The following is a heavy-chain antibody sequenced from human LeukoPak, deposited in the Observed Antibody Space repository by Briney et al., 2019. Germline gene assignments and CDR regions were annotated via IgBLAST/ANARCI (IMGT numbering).Heavy chain of an antibody. Sequence: GGSLRLSCAASGFTLSNYDMNWVRQAPGKGLEWVSSISSSSSYIYYADSVKGRFTISRDNAKNSLYLQMNSLRAEDTAVYYCASGSYLDYWGQGTLVTVSS. CDR3: ASGSYLDY. J-gene: IGHJ4*02. CDR2: ISSSSSYI. D-gene: IGHD1-26*01. CDR1: GFTLSNYD. V-gene: IGHV3-21*01.